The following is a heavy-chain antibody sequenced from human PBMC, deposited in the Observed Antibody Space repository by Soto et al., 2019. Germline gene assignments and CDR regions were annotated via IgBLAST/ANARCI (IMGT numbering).Heavy chain of an antibody. CDR2: ISPSGGST. Sequence: EVQLLESGGGLVQPGGSLRLSCAASGFTLTSYAMGWVRQTAGKGLEWVSAISPSGGSTFYADSVKGRFTISRDTSKNTLYLQMNSLRAEDTALYYCAKRVAATGGYFDYWGQGTLVTVSS. J-gene: IGHJ4*02. D-gene: IGHD2-15*01. CDR1: GFTLTSYA. CDR3: AKRVAATGGYFDY. V-gene: IGHV3-23*01.